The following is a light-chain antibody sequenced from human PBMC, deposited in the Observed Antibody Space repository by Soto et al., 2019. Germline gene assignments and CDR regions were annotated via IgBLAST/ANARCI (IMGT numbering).Light chain of an antibody. V-gene: IGKV1-33*01. J-gene: IGKJ2*01. Sequence: DIQMTQSPSSLSASVGARVTITCQASQDISNYLNCYQQKPGKAPKLLIYDASNLETVVPSRFSGSGSGTDFTFTISTLQPEDIAPSYCHQYDNHPYSFGQGTKLDIK. CDR1: QDISNY. CDR2: DAS. CDR3: HQYDNHPYS.